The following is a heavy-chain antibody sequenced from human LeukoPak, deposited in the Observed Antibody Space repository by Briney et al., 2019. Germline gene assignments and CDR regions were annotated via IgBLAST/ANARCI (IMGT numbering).Heavy chain of an antibody. CDR2: ISTNGGST. V-gene: IGHV3-64*02. CDR1: GFTFSSYW. J-gene: IGHJ4*02. D-gene: IGHD5-18*01. Sequence: PGGSLRLSCAASGFTFSSYWMHWVRQAPGKGLEYVSGISTNGGSTYYADSVKGRFTISRDNSKNTLFLQMGSLRAEDMAVYYCARGGGRNTTMVWAFDYWGQGTLVTVSS. CDR3: ARGGGRNTTMVWAFDY.